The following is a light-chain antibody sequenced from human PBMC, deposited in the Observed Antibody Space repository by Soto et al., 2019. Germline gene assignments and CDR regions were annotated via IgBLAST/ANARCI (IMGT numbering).Light chain of an antibody. CDR1: SSDVGDYDY. CDR3: SSYTTVPSPQWV. CDR2: EVS. Sequence: QSALTQPASVSGSPGQSITISCTGTSSDVGDYDYVSWYQHHPGKAPKLMIYEVSNRPSGVSDRFSGSKSGNTASLTISGLQAEDEADYYCSSYTTVPSPQWVFAGGTKLTVL. V-gene: IGLV2-14*01. J-gene: IGLJ3*02.